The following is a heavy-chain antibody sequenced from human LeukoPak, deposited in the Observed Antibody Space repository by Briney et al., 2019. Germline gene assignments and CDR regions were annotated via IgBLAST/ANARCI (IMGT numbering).Heavy chain of an antibody. CDR3: ARDQEAFDY. CDR1: GYSFTSNY. Sequence: ASVKVSCKASGYSFTSNYIHWVRQAPGRGLEWMGMIYPRDGSTSYAQKFQGRVTVTRDTSTSTVHMELSGLRSEDTAVYYCARDQEAFDYWGQGTLVTVSS. J-gene: IGHJ4*02. V-gene: IGHV1-46*01. CDR2: IYPRDGST.